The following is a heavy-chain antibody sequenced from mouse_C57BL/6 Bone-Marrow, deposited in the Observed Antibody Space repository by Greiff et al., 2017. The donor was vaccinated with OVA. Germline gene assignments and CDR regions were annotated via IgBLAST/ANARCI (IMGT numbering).Heavy chain of an antibody. CDR2: ISSGGSYT. J-gene: IGHJ2*01. V-gene: IGHV5-6*02. CDR1: GFTFSSYG. D-gene: IGHD4-1*01. Sequence: DVKLVESGGDLVKPGGSLKLSCAASGFTFSSYGMSWVRQTPDKRLEWVATISSGGSYTYYPGSVKGRFTISRDNAKNTLYLQMSSLKSEDTAMYYCARQELWGYFDYWGQGTTLTVSS. CDR3: ARQELWGYFDY.